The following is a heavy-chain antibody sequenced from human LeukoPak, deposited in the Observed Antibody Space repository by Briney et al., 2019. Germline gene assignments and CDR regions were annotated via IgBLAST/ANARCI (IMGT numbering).Heavy chain of an antibody. CDR3: AKDGDSTGYYSSYYNHMDV. J-gene: IGHJ6*03. D-gene: IGHD3-22*01. Sequence: PGGSLRLSCAASGFTFSSYAMHWVRQAPGKGLVWVSRINSDESSISYADSVKGRFTISRDNSKNTVYLQMNSLRAEDTAIYYCAKDGDSTGYYSSYYNHMDVWGKGTSVTISS. CDR2: INSDESSI. V-gene: IGHV3-74*01. CDR1: GFTFSSYA.